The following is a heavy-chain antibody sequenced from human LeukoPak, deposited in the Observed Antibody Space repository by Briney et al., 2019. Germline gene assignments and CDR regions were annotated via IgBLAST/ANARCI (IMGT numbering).Heavy chain of an antibody. D-gene: IGHD6-13*01. J-gene: IGHJ4*02. Sequence: SETLSLTCTVSGGSISSYYWSWIRQPPGKGLEWIGYIYYSGSTNYNPSPKSRVTISVDTSKNQFSLKLSSVTAADTAVYYCARDSMSYSSSWNGLFDYWGQGTLVTVSS. V-gene: IGHV4-59*01. CDR3: ARDSMSYSSSWNGLFDY. CDR2: IYYSGST. CDR1: GGSISSYY.